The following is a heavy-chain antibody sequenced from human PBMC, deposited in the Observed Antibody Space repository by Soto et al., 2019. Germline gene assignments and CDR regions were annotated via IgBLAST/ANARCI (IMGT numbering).Heavy chain of an antibody. CDR1: GFTLSDVA. Sequence: RSSLSTGFTLSDVAMTCVRHVPGRGLEWVASLDGAGGSTYYADSVMGRFSISRDNSQNTLFLQMKRLTVDDTAVYYCASSSLYGMDVWGQGTTVTVSS. D-gene: IGHD1-1*01. CDR2: LDGAGGST. V-gene: IGHV3-23*01. CDR3: ASSSLYGMDV. J-gene: IGHJ6*02.